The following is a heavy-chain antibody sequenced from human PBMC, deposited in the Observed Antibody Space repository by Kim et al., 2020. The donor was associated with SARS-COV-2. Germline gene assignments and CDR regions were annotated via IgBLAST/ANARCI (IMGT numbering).Heavy chain of an antibody. J-gene: IGHJ6*02. CDR3: ARDRWVVVVPAAIGYYYYYGMYV. Sequence: ASVKVSCKASGYTFTSYGISWVRQAPGQGLEWMGWISAYNGNTNYAQKLQGRVTMTTDTSTSTAYMELRSLRSDDTAVYYCARDRWVVVVPAAIGYYYYYGMYVWGQGTTVTVSS. V-gene: IGHV1-18*01. CDR2: ISAYNGNT. D-gene: IGHD2-2*01. CDR1: GYTFTSYG.